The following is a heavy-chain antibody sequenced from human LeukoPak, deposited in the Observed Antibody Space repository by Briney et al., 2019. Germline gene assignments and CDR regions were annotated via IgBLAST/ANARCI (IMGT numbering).Heavy chain of an antibody. CDR3: AKDFRVQWLAPEFGWFDP. V-gene: IGHV3-21*04. Sequence: GGSLRLSCAASGFTFSSYSMNWVRQAPGKGLEWVSSISSSSSYIYYADSVKGRFTISRDNAKNSLYLQMNSLRAEDTAVYYCAKDFRVQWLAPEFGWFDPWGQGTLVTVSS. J-gene: IGHJ5*02. CDR2: ISSSSSYI. CDR1: GFTFSSYS. D-gene: IGHD6-19*01.